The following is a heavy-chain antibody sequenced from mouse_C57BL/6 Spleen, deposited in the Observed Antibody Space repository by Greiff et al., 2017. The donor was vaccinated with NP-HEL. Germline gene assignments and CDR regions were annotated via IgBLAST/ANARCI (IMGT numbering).Heavy chain of an antibody. CDR2: INPSTGGT. D-gene: IGHD1-2*01. CDR1: GYSFTGYY. Sequence: EVQLQQSGPELVKPGASVKISCKASGYSFTGYYMNWVKQSPEKSLEWIGEINPSTGGTTYNQKFKAKATLTVDKSSSTAYMQLKSLTSEDSAVYYCARSLLRPSPWFAYWGQGTLVTVSA. V-gene: IGHV1-42*01. CDR3: ARSLLRPSPWFAY. J-gene: IGHJ3*01.